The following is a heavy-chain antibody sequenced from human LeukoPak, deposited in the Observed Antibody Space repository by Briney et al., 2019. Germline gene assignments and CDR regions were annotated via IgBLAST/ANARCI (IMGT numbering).Heavy chain of an antibody. V-gene: IGHV4-61*02. CDR1: GGSINSGSYY. D-gene: IGHD3-22*01. CDR3: ARVTGYVIEDYFDY. J-gene: IGHJ4*02. CDR2: IHTRGST. Sequence: PSETLSLTCTVSGGSINSGSYYWSWIRQPAGKGLEWIGRIHTRGSTNYSPSLKSRVTISVDTSKNQFSLKLSSVTAADTAVYYCARVTGYVIEDYFDYWGQGTLVTVSS.